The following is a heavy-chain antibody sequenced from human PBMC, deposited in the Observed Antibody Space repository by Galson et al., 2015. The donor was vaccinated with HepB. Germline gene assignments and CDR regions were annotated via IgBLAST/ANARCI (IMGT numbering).Heavy chain of an antibody. Sequence: SVKVSCKASGSTFTSYDINWVRQATGQGLEWMGWMNPNSGNTGYAQKFQGRVTMTRNTSISTAYMELSSLRSEDTAVYYCARTRRYSSGWYYYYYGMDVWGQGTTVTVSS. V-gene: IGHV1-8*01. CDR1: GSTFTSYD. CDR3: ARTRRYSSGWYYYYYGMDV. J-gene: IGHJ6*02. CDR2: MNPNSGNT. D-gene: IGHD6-19*01.